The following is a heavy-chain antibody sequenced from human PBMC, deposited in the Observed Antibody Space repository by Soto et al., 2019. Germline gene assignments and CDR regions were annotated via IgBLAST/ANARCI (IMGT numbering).Heavy chain of an antibody. Sequence: PGGSLRLSCAASGFTFSSYAMHWVRQAPGKGLEYVSAISSNGGSTYYANSVKGRFTISRDNSKNTLYLQMGSLRAEDMAVYYCAREGLICSGGSCYCDYWGQGTLVSVSS. CDR1: GFTFSSYA. J-gene: IGHJ4*02. D-gene: IGHD2-15*01. CDR2: ISSNGGST. V-gene: IGHV3-64*01. CDR3: AREGLICSGGSCYCDY.